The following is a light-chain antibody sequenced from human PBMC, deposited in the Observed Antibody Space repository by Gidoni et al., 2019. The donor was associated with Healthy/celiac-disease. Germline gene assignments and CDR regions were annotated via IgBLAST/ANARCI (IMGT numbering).Light chain of an antibody. CDR1: QSVSSSY. J-gene: IGKJ3*01. V-gene: IGKV3-20*01. Sequence: IVLTQSQGTLSLSPGGRATLSCRASQSVSSSYLAWYQQKPGQAPRLLIYGASSRSTGIPARFSGSGSVTDFTLTIRRLEPEDFAVYYCQQYGSSPQFTFGPGTKVDIK. CDR3: QQYGSSPQFT. CDR2: GAS.